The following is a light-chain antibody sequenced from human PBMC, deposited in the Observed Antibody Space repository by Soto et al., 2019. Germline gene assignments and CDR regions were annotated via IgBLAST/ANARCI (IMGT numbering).Light chain of an antibody. V-gene: IGLV1-51*01. Sequence: QSVLTQPPSVFAAPGQKVTISCSGSTSNIGNSYVSWYQQLPGTAPKLLIYDNNKRPSASPDLFSGSKSGTSATLGITGLQTGDEADYYCRKGDSRLTAVVFGGGTKVTVL. CDR1: TSNIGNSY. CDR2: DNN. J-gene: IGLJ2*01. CDR3: RKGDSRLTAVV.